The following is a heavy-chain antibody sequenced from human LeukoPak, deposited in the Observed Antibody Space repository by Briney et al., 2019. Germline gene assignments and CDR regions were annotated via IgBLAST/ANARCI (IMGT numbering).Heavy chain of an antibody. V-gene: IGHV4-38-2*02. D-gene: IGHD7-27*01. Sequence: PSETLSLTCTVSGYSISSGYYWGWIRQPPGKGLEWIGSIYHSGSTYYNPSLKSRVTISVDTSKNQFSLKLSSVTAADTAVYYCARDSGLEDYWGQGTLVTVSS. CDR2: IYHSGST. J-gene: IGHJ4*02. CDR3: ARDSGLEDY. CDR1: GYSISSGYY.